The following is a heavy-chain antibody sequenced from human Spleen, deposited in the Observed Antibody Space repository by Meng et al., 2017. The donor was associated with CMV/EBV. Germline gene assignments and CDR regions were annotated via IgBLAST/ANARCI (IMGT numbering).Heavy chain of an antibody. V-gene: IGHV3-21*01. Sequence: SYSVSWVRQAPEKGLEWVSSISSSSSYIYYADSVKGRFTISRDNAKNSLYLQMNSLRAEDTAVYYCARDHTSITILGYYGVGAMDVWGQGTTVTVSS. CDR2: ISSSSSYI. CDR3: ARDHTSITILGYYGVGAMDV. CDR1: SYS. J-gene: IGHJ6*02. D-gene: IGHD3-3*01.